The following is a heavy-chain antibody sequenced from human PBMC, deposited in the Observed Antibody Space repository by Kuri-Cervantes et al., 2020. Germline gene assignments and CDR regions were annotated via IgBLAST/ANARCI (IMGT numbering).Heavy chain of an antibody. CDR1: GFTFDDHG. CDR3: ARDRTNSWTFDY. V-gene: IGHV3-20*04. J-gene: IGHJ4*02. CDR2: ISWNSGSI. Sequence: GESLKISCAASGFTFDDHGMSWVRQTPGKGLEWVSGISWNSGSIGYADSVRGRFTISRDISENTVYLQMNSLRPEDTAVYYCARDRTNSWTFDYWGQGTLVTVSS. D-gene: IGHD3/OR15-3a*01.